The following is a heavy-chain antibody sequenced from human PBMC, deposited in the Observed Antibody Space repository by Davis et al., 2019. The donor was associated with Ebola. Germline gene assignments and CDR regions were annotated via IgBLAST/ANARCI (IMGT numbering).Heavy chain of an antibody. J-gene: IGHJ4*02. V-gene: IGHV5-51*01. CDR2: MYPGDSDT. CDR3: SRPPHPYSRSVADY. Sequence: GESPKTPRKALGYSFYTYRIGRVRQMPGKGPEWMGIMYPGDSDTRYSPSFEGQVTMSADKSISTAYLQMTSLKASDTAMYYCSRPPHPYSRSVADYWGQGTLVTVSS. CDR1: GYSFYTYR. D-gene: IGHD6-6*01.